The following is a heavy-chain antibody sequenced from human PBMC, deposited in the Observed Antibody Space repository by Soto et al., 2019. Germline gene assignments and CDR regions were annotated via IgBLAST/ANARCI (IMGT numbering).Heavy chain of an antibody. D-gene: IGHD6-13*01. J-gene: IGHJ1*01. Sequence: EMQLLESGGGLVQPGGSLRLSCAASGFTFSSFAMSWVRQAPGKGLDWVSAISGSGGSTYSADSVKGRFTISRDNSKNTLYLQMSSLSAEATGVYYCASGFVAGKCSQPDVWGQGTPVTV. CDR1: GFTFSSFA. V-gene: IGHV3-23*01. CDR2: ISGSGGST. CDR3: ASGFVAGKCSQPDV.